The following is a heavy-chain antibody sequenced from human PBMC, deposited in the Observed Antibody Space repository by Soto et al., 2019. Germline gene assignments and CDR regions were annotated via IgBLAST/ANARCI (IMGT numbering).Heavy chain of an antibody. J-gene: IGHJ5*02. CDR1: GGSISSGSHY. V-gene: IGHV4-39*01. Sequence: QLQLQESGPGLVKPSETLSLTCTVSGGSISSGSHYWGWIRQPPGRGLEWIGIIYYNGSTYYNPSRKSRVIISVDTTKNQFYLKLSSVTAADTALYYCARLPITGINRGWFDPWGQGTLVTVSS. CDR2: IYYNGST. CDR3: ARLPITGINRGWFDP. D-gene: IGHD1-20*01.